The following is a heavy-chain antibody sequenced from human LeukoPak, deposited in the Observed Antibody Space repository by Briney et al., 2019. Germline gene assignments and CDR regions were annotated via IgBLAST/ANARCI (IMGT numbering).Heavy chain of an antibody. D-gene: IGHD3-16*01. J-gene: IGHJ5*02. CDR2: TYTSGST. CDR1: GGSISSYY. CDR3: ARQSFYDYVWGSRNWFDP. V-gene: IGHV4-4*07. Sequence: SETLSLTCTVSGGSISSYYWSWIRQPAGKGLEWIGRTYTSGSTNYNPSLKSRVTMSVDTSKNQFSLKLSSVTAADTAVYYCARQSFYDYVWGSRNWFDPWGQGTLVTVSS.